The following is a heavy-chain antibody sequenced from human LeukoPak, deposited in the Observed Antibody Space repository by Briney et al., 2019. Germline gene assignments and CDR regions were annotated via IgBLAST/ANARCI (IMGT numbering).Heavy chain of an antibody. Sequence: ASVKASCKASGYSFTDHYMEWVRQAPGQGLEWMGRINPNSGGTNYAQKFQGRVTMTRDTSISTAYMELSSLRSDDTAVYYCARSPPGLSMGPGDLWGHGTLVIASS. J-gene: IGHJ5*02. D-gene: IGHD2-8*01. CDR3: ARSPPGLSMGPGDL. CDR1: GYSFTDHY. V-gene: IGHV1-2*06. CDR2: INPNSGGT.